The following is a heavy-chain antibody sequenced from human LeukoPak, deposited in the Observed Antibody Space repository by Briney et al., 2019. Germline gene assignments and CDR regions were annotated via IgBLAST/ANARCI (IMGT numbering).Heavy chain of an antibody. D-gene: IGHD3-22*01. V-gene: IGHV3-66*01. CDR2: IYSGGST. Sequence: GGSLRLSCAASGFTFSSYAMSWVRQAPGKGLEWVSVIYSGGSTYYGYSVKGRFTVSRDNSKNTLYLQMHSLRAEDTAFYYCARAPFTYDSSGDSFDIWGQGTMVAVSS. CDR1: GFTFSSYA. CDR3: ARAPFTYDSSGDSFDI. J-gene: IGHJ3*02.